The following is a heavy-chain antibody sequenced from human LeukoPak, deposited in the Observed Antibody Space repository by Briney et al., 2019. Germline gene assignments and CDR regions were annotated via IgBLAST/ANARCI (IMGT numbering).Heavy chain of an antibody. J-gene: IGHJ4*02. Sequence: PGGSLRLSCAASGFTFSSYWMHWVRQAPGKGLVWVSRVKGDGSCTNYADSVYGRFTVSRDNAKNTLYLQMHSLRAEDTAVYYCVRDGDDFSFDYWGQGSLVTVSS. D-gene: IGHD4-11*01. V-gene: IGHV3-74*01. CDR2: VKGDGSCT. CDR3: VRDGDDFSFDY. CDR1: GFTFSSYW.